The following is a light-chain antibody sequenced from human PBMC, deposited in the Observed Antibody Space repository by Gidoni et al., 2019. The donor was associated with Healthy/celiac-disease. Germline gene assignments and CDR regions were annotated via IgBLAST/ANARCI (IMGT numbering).Light chain of an antibody. V-gene: IGKV3-20*01. Sequence: DIVLTQSPGTLSLSPGERATLSCRASQSVSSSYLAWYQQKPGQAPRLLIYGASSRATGIPDRFSGSGSGTDFTLTISRLEPEEFAVYYCQQYGSSPPCTFGQGTKLEIK. J-gene: IGKJ2*02. CDR1: QSVSSSY. CDR2: GAS. CDR3: QQYGSSPPCT.